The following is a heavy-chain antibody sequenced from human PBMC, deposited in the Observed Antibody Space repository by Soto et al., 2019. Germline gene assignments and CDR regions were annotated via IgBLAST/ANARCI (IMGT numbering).Heavy chain of an antibody. J-gene: IGHJ4*02. Sequence: VLGKVCCRASGYVFPIYGINWVRQAPGQGLERVGWIAPFKGKMNFAPSRQDRITLTADTSTSTASLEERTLTYDDTGVYFCVRDGGSCTYHPLQLGFWGKGTLGTV. CDR1: GYVFPIYG. V-gene: IGHV1-18*04. CDR3: VRDGGSCTYHPLQLGF. D-gene: IGHD2-15*01. CDR2: IAPFKGKM.